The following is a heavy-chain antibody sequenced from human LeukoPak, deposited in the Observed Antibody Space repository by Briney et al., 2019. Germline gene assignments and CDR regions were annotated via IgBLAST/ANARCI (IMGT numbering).Heavy chain of an antibody. J-gene: IGHJ4*02. V-gene: IGHV3-48*03. CDR2: ISSSGSTI. CDR1: GFTLSSSE. D-gene: IGHD6-6*01. CDR3: VGRSSSSIFDY. Sequence: GGSLRLSCAASGFTLSSSEVNWVRQAPGKGLEWVSYISSSGSTIYYADSVTGRFTSSRDNAENSLYLQMNSLRAEDTAVYYCVGRSSSSIFDYWGQGTLVTVSS.